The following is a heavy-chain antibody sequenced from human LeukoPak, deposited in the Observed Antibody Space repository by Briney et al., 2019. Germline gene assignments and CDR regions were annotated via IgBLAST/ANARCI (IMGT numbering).Heavy chain of an antibody. Sequence: SVKVSCKASGGTFSSYAISWVRQAPGQGLEWMGGIIPIFGTANYAQKFQGRVTITADESTSTAYLELSSLRSEDTAVYYCVYGSGSYYPKALDYWGQGTLVTVSS. CDR3: VYGSGSYYPKALDY. D-gene: IGHD3-10*01. CDR1: GGTFSSYA. V-gene: IGHV1-69*13. CDR2: IIPIFGTA. J-gene: IGHJ4*02.